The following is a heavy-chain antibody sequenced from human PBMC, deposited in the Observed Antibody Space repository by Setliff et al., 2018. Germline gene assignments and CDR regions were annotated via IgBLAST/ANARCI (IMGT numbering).Heavy chain of an antibody. D-gene: IGHD7-27*01. Sequence: SETLSLTCAVSGGSISSSNWWSWVRQPPGKGLEWIGEIYHSGSTNYNPSLKSRVTISVDKSKNQFSLKLSSVTAADTAVYYCARDKRNGATGDFDIWGQGTMVTVSS. J-gene: IGHJ3*02. V-gene: IGHV4-4*02. CDR3: ARDKRNGATGDFDI. CDR2: IYHSGST. CDR1: GGSISSSNW.